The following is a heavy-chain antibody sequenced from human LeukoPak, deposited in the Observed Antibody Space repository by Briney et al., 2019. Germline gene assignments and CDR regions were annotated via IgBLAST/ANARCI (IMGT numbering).Heavy chain of an antibody. CDR3: ARSGLRDGYHPGGDY. Sequence: GGSLRLSCAASGFTFSSYSMNWVRQAPGKGLEWVSSISSSSSYIYYADSVKGRFTISRDNAKNSLYLQMNSLRAEDTAVYYCARSGLRDGYHPGGDYWGQGTLVTVSS. CDR2: ISSSSSYI. D-gene: IGHD5-24*01. V-gene: IGHV3-21*01. J-gene: IGHJ4*02. CDR1: GFTFSSYS.